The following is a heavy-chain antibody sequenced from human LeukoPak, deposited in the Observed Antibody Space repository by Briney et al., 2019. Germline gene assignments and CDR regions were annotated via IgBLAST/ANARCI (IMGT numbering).Heavy chain of an antibody. D-gene: IGHD3-22*01. CDR2: INHSGST. CDR1: GGSFSGYY. Sequence: SETLSLTCAVYGGSFSGYYWSWIRQPPGKGLEWIGEINHSGSTNYNPSLKSRVTISVDTSKNQFSLKLSSVTAADTAVYYCARSSTGYYFGYWGQGTLDTVSS. V-gene: IGHV4-34*01. CDR3: ARSSTGYYFGY. J-gene: IGHJ4*02.